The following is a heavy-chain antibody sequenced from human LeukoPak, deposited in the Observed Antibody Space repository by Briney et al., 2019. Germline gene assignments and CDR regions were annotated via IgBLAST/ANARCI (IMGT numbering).Heavy chain of an antibody. CDR1: GFTFSSYS. V-gene: IGHV3-21*01. CDR3: ARTRYCSSSSCHIAFDI. CDR2: ISSSRNYI. Sequence: GGSLRLSCAASGFTFSSYSMNWVHQAQGKGLEWVSSISSSRNYIDYADSVKGRFTISRDTARNSLYLQMNSLRAEDTAVYYCARTRYCSSSSCHIAFDIWGEGTVVTVSS. J-gene: IGHJ3*02. D-gene: IGHD2-15*01.